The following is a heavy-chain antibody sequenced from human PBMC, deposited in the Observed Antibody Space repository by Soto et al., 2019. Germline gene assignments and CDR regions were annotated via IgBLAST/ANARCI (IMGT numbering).Heavy chain of an antibody. CDR3: ARDLGYALPDY. CDR1: GYTFTSYA. CDR2: INAGNGNT. D-gene: IGHD2-15*01. V-gene: IGHV1-3*01. J-gene: IGHJ4*02. Sequence: GASVKVSCKASGYTFTSYAMHWVGQAPGQRLEWMGWINAGNGNTKYSQKFQGRVTITRDTSASTAYMELSSLRSEDTAVYYCARDLGYALPDYWGQGTLVTVSS.